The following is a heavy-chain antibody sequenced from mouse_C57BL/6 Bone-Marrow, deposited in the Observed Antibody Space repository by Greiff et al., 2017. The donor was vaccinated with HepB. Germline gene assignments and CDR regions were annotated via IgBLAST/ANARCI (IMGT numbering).Heavy chain of an antibody. CDR2: IDPETGGT. Sequence: VHLVESGAELVRPGASVTLSCKASGYTFTDYEMHWVKQTPVHGLEWIGAIDPETGGTAYNQKFKGKAILTADKSSSTAYMELRSLTSEDSAVYYCTRGGDYWGQGTLVTVSA. CDR3: TRGGDY. D-gene: IGHD2-13*01. CDR1: GYTFTDYE. V-gene: IGHV1-15*01. J-gene: IGHJ3*01.